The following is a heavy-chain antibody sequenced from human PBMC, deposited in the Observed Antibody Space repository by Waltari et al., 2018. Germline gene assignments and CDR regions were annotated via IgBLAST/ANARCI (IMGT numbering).Heavy chain of an antibody. CDR2: IYYSGSK. CDR1: GDSISSSSYF. CDR3: AREEIYYDTSGYYFDY. V-gene: IGHV4-39*07. Sequence: QLQLQESGPGLVKPSETLSLTCTVSGDSISSSSYFWCWIRQPPGTGLVWIASIYYSGSKYYNPSLRSRLTISLDTSKNQFSLKVSSVTAADTAVYYCAREEIYYDTSGYYFDYWGQGTLVTVSS. D-gene: IGHD3-22*01. J-gene: IGHJ4*02.